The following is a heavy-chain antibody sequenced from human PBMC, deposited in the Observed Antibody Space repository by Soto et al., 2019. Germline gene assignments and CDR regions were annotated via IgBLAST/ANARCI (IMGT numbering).Heavy chain of an antibody. CDR2: ISAGGST. Sequence: GGSLRLSCTASGFTFSDYAMSWVRQPPWEGLEWVSVISAGGSTYYADSVKGRFTVSRANSKNTLYLQMNRLRAEDTAVYYCANVPIWCSSTSCCTEGFDYWGQGTLVTVSS. D-gene: IGHD2-2*02. CDR1: GFTFSDYA. V-gene: IGHV3-23*01. CDR3: ANVPIWCSSTSCCTEGFDY. J-gene: IGHJ4*02.